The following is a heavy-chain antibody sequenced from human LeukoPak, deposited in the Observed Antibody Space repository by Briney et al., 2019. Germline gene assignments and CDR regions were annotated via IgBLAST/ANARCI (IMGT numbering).Heavy chain of an antibody. J-gene: IGHJ4*02. D-gene: IGHD3-16*01. CDR1: GGAISSGDYY. Sequence: SETLSLTCTVSGGAISSGDYYWSWIRQPPGKGLEWTGYIYYSGSTYYNPSLKSRVTISVDTSKNQFSLKLSSVTAADTAVYYCASLGGPHDYWGQGTLVTVSS. CDR2: IYYSGST. CDR3: ASLGGPHDY. V-gene: IGHV4-30-4*08.